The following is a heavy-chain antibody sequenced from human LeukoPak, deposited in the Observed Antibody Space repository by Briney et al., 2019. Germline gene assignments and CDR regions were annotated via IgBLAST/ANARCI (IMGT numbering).Heavy chain of an antibody. V-gene: IGHV4-39*07. Sequence: SETLSLTCTVSGGSISSSSYYWGCIRQPPGKGLEWIVSIYYSGSTYYNPSLKSRVTISVDTSKDQFSLRLRSVTAADTAVYYCASLNLRAEYFQHWGQGTLVTVSS. J-gene: IGHJ1*01. CDR2: IYYSGST. CDR3: ASLNLRAEYFQH. CDR1: GGSISSSSYY. D-gene: IGHD4-17*01.